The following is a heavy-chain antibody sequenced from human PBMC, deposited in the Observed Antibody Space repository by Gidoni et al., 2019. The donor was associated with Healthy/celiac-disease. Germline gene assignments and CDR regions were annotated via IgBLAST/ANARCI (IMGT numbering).Heavy chain of an antibody. CDR2: IVVGTGNT. V-gene: IGHV1-58*01. Sequence: QMQLVQSGPEVKKPGTAVKVSCKASGFTFTSPAVQWVRQARGQRLEWIGWIVVGTGNTNYAQKFQERVTITRDMSTSTAYMELRSLRSEDTAVYYCAAGYCSGGSCYSDYYYGMDVWGQGTTVTVSS. CDR1: GFTFTSPA. J-gene: IGHJ6*02. CDR3: AAGYCSGGSCYSDYYYGMDV. D-gene: IGHD2-15*01.